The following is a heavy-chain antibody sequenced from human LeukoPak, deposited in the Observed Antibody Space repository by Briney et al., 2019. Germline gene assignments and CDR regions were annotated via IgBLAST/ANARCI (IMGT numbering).Heavy chain of an antibody. V-gene: IGHV4-59*01. CDR1: GGSISSYY. Sequence: SETLSLTCTVSGGSISSYYWSWIRQPPGKGLEWIGYIYYSGSTNYNPSLKSRVTISVDASKNQFSLKLSSVTAADTAVYYCSGYSSSFGDYWGQGTLVTVSS. CDR3: SGYSSSFGDY. D-gene: IGHD6-13*01. J-gene: IGHJ4*02. CDR2: IYYSGST.